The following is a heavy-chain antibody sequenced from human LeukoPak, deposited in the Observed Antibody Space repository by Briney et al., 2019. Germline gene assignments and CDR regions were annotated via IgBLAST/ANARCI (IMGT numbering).Heavy chain of an antibody. V-gene: IGHV1-2*02. CDR1: GYTLTELS. D-gene: IGHD3-9*01. CDR3: ARVFQYYDILTGYGDYYYMDV. CDR2: INPNSGGT. Sequence: ASVKVSCKVSGYTLTELSMHWVRQAPGQGLEWMGWINPNSGGTNYAQKFQGRVTMTRDTSISTAYMELSRLRSDDTAVYYCARVFQYYDILTGYGDYYYMDVWGKGTTVTVSS. J-gene: IGHJ6*03.